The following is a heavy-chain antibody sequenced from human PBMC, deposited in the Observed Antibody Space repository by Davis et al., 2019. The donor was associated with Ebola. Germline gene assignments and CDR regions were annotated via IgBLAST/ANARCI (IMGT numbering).Heavy chain of an antibody. V-gene: IGHV3-21*01. Sequence: GSLRLSCAASGFTFSSYSMNWVRQAPGKGLEWVSSISSSSSYIYYADSVKGRFTISRDNAKNSLYLQMNSLRAEDTAVYYCARGSVVVIAYDYFDYWGQGTLVTVSS. D-gene: IGHD2-21*01. CDR1: GFTFSSYS. J-gene: IGHJ4*02. CDR2: ISSSSSYI. CDR3: ARGSVVVIAYDYFDY.